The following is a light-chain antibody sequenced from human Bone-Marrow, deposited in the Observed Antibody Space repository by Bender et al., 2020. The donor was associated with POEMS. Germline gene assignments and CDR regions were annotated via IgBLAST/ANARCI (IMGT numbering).Light chain of an antibody. Sequence: QSALTQPASVSGSPGQSITISCTGTSSDVGSYNLVSWYQQYPGKAPKLMIYEVTKRPSGVSNRFSGSKSGNTASLTISGLQADDEAAYYCCSFAGRSTFLVFGGGTKLTVL. CDR3: CSFAGRSTFLV. CDR1: SSDVGSYNL. V-gene: IGLV2-23*02. J-gene: IGLJ2*01. CDR2: EVT.